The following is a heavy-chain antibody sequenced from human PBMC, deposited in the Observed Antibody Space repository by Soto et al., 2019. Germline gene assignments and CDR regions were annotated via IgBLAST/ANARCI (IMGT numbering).Heavy chain of an antibody. D-gene: IGHD4-17*01. V-gene: IGHV1-18*01. CDR2: ISAYNGNT. J-gene: IGHJ3*02. CDR1: GYTFTSYG. Sequence: ASVEVSCKXSGYTFTSYGISWVRQAPGQGLEWMGWISAYNGNTNYAQKLQGRVTMTTDTSTSTAYMELRSLRSDDTAVYYCARDGYYGDSYAFDIWGQGTMVTVSS. CDR3: ARDGYYGDSYAFDI.